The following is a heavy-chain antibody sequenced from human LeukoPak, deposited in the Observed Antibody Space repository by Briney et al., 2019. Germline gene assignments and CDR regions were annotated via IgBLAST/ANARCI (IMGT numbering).Heavy chain of an antibody. D-gene: IGHD5-18*01. CDR3: AKDMYNYGHRADP. CDR2: ISGSGSST. Sequence: QPGGSLRLSCAASGFTFSNYAMSWVRQAPGKGLEWVSVISGSGSSTYYADSVKGRFTISRDSSKNTLYLQMNSLRAEDTAVYYFAKDMYNYGHRADPWGQGTLVTVSS. CDR1: GFTFSNYA. V-gene: IGHV3-23*01. J-gene: IGHJ5*02.